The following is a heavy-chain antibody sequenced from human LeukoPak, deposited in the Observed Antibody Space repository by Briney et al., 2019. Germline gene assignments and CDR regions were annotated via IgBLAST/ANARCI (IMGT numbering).Heavy chain of an antibody. CDR1: GFTFSHFW. CDR2: IRKPGSET. V-gene: IGHV3-7*01. Sequence: GGSLRLSCAASGFTFSHFWMSWVRQAPGKGLEWVAYIRKPGSETYYVDSVKGRFTITRDNTRSSLFLQMYSLRAEDTAVYFCAREDGYCSGGNCYSYFDSWGQGTLVTVSS. D-gene: IGHD2-15*01. J-gene: IGHJ4*02. CDR3: AREDGYCSGGNCYSYFDS.